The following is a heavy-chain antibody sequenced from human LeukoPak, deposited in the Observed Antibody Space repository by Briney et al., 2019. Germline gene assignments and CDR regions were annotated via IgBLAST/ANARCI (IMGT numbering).Heavy chain of an antibody. V-gene: IGHV4-30-2*01. CDR2: IYHSGST. Sequence: SETLSLTCTVSGASISSGAYYWSWIRQPPGKGLEWIGYIYHSGSTYYNPSLKSRVTISVDTSKNQFSLKLSSVTAADTAVYYCASGPKLRFFPSYYMDVWGKGTTVTVSS. D-gene: IGHD3-3*01. CDR1: GASISSGAYY. J-gene: IGHJ6*03. CDR3: ASGPKLRFFPSYYMDV.